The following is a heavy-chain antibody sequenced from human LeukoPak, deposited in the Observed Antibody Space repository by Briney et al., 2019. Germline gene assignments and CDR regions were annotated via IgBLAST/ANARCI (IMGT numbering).Heavy chain of an antibody. CDR3: ARHSRITMIVSPFDP. Sequence: GASLQISCKGSGYSFTSYWIGWVRQMPGKGLEWMGIIYPGDSDTRYSPSFQGQVTISADKSISTAYLQWSSLKASDTAMYYCARHSRITMIVSPFDPWGQGTLVTVSS. J-gene: IGHJ5*02. V-gene: IGHV5-51*01. D-gene: IGHD3-22*01. CDR2: IYPGDSDT. CDR1: GYSFTSYW.